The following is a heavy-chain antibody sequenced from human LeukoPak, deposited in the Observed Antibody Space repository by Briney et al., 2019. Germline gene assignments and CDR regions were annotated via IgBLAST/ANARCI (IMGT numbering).Heavy chain of an antibody. D-gene: IGHD4-17*01. CDR3: ARGDRVITATTHFAIDI. J-gene: IGHJ3*02. V-gene: IGHV1-2*02. Sequence: ASVKVSCKASGYTFTAYYMHWVRQAPGQGLEWMGWINPNSGVTNYAQKFQGRVTMTRDTSISTAYMDLSRPRSDDTAVYYCARGDRVITATTHFAIDIWGQGTMVTVSS. CDR2: INPNSGVT. CDR1: GYTFTAYY.